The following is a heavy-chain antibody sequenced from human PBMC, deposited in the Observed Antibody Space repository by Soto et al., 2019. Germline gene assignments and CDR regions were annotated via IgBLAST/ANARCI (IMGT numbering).Heavy chain of an antibody. Sequence: SLRLSCEASGFTFSSYAMSWFRQAPGKGLEWVSGISGGGSTTYYADSVKGRFTISRDNAKNSLYLQMNSLRAEDTAVYYCARAKGVVASSGWYSYWGQGTLVTVSS. J-gene: IGHJ4*02. D-gene: IGHD6-19*01. CDR1: GFTFSSYA. V-gene: IGHV3-23*01. CDR2: ISGGGSTT. CDR3: ARAKGVVASSGWYSY.